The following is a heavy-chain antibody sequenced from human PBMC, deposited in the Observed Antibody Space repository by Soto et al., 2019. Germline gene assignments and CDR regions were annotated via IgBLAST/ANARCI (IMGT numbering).Heavy chain of an antibody. D-gene: IGHD2-2*01. CDR3: VRDLDSSGCYYTDY. Sequence: SAVQVSCKASGYSFLSCGLIWVRQPTGKGLMCIAWISPNNSNTNYAQNLPGRVTMTTGTSTSRAYMEVRRIGSDDTAVYYWVRDLDSSGCYYTDYWGRGTLVTVSS. J-gene: IGHJ4*02. CDR1: GYSFLSCG. V-gene: IGHV1-18*04. CDR2: ISPNNSNT.